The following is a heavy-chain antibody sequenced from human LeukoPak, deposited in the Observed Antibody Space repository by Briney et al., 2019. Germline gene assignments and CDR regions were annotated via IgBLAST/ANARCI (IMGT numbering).Heavy chain of an antibody. CDR1: GYSFTSYW. CDR2: IYPGDSDT. V-gene: IGHV5-51*01. CDR3: ARHRGVYYYDSGGYYYEDY. J-gene: IGHJ4*02. D-gene: IGHD3-22*01. Sequence: GASLKISCKGSGYSFTSYWIGWVRQMPGKGLEWMGIIYPGDSDTRYSPSFQGQVTISADKSISTAYLQWSSLKASDTAMYYCARHRGVYYYDSGGYYYEDYWGQGTLVTVSS.